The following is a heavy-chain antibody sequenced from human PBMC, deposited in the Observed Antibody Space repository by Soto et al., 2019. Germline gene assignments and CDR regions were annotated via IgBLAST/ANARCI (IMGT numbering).Heavy chain of an antibody. V-gene: IGHV4-39*01. CDR2: IYYSGST. J-gene: IGHJ4*02. Sequence: SETLSLTCTVSGGSISSSSYYWGWIRQPPGKGLEWIGSIYYSGSTYYNPSLKSRITINPDTSKNQFSLQLNSVTPEDTAVYYVGKGPGGSPGDYWGQGTLVTVSS. CDR3: GKGPGGSPGDY. D-gene: IGHD1-1*01. CDR1: GGSISSSSYY.